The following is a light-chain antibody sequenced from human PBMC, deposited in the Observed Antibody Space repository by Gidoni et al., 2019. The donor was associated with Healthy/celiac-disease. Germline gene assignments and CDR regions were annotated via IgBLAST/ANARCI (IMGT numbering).Light chain of an antibody. CDR2: GAS. CDR1: QSVSSSY. Sequence: EIVLTQSPGTLSLSPGERATRSCRASQSVSSSYLAWYQQKPGQAPRLLIYGASSRATGIPDRFSGSGSGTDFTLTISRLEPEDFAVYYCQQYGSSRTFGKGTKVEIK. J-gene: IGKJ1*01. V-gene: IGKV3-20*01. CDR3: QQYGSSRT.